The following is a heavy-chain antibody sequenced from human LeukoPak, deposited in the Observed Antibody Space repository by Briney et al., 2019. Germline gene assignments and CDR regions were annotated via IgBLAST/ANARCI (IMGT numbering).Heavy chain of an antibody. CDR3: ARSGGALGYYYMDV. CDR2: IIPIFGTA. V-gene: IGHV1-69*13. CDR1: GGTFSSYA. J-gene: IGHJ6*03. D-gene: IGHD3-16*01. Sequence: SVKVSCKASGGTFSSYAISWVRQAPGQGLEWMGGIIPIFGTANYAQKFQGRVTITAGESTSTAYMELSSLRSEDTAVYYCARSGGALGYYYMDVWGKGTTVTVSS.